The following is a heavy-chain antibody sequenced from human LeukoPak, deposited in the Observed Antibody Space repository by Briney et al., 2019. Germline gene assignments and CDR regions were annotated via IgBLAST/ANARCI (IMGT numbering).Heavy chain of an antibody. CDR2: IYHSGST. Sequence: PSETLSLTCAVSGGSISSSNWWSWVRQPPGKGLEWIGYIYHSGSTYYNPSLKSRVTISVDRSKNQFSLKLSSVTAADTAVYYCARAIGYDFWSGRNWFDPWGQGTLVTVSS. CDR3: ARAIGYDFWSGRNWFDP. V-gene: IGHV4-4*02. D-gene: IGHD3-3*01. CDR1: GGSISSSNW. J-gene: IGHJ5*02.